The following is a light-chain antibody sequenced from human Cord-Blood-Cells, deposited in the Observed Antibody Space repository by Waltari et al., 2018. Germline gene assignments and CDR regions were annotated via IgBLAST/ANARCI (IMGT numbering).Light chain of an antibody. CDR3: CSYAGSYTLV. J-gene: IGLJ1*01. CDR2: DVS. Sequence: QSALTQPRSVSGSPGQSVTISCTGTSSDVDGYNYVSWYQQHPGKAPKLMIYDVSKRPSGVRDRFSGSKSGNTASLTISGLQAEDEADYYCCSYAGSYTLVFGTGTKVTVL. CDR1: SSDVDGYNY. V-gene: IGLV2-11*01.